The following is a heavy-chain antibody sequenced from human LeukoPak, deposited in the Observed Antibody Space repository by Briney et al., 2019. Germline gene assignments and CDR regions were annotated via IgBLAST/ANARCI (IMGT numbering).Heavy chain of an antibody. CDR1: GFTFDDYA. CDR3: AKDTNRYDILTGYPDY. D-gene: IGHD3-9*01. Sequence: GGSLRLSCAASGFTFDDYAMHWVRHAPGKGLEWVSGISWNSGSIGYADSVKGRFTISRDNAKNSLYLQMNSLRAEDTALYYCAKDTNRYDILTGYPDYWGQGTLVTVSS. CDR2: ISWNSGSI. V-gene: IGHV3-9*01. J-gene: IGHJ4*02.